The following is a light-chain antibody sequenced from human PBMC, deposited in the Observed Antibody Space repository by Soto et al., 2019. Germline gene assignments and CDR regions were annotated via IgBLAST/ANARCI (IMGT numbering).Light chain of an antibody. Sequence: EIVLTQSPGTLSLSPGERATLSCRASQSVSSSYLAWYQQKPGQAPRLLIYDSSSRATVIPDRFSVSGSGTDFTLTISRLEPEDLAVYYCQQYGSSPRTFGQGTKVEIK. CDR2: DSS. CDR3: QQYGSSPRT. J-gene: IGKJ1*01. CDR1: QSVSSSY. V-gene: IGKV3-20*01.